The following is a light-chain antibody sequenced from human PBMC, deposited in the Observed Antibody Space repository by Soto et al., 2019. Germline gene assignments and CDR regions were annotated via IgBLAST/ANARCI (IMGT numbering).Light chain of an antibody. V-gene: IGKV1-5*03. J-gene: IGKJ1*01. CDR2: KAS. Sequence: DIQMTQSAATLSASVGDRVTITCRASQSISTWLAWYQQKPGKAPSLLIFKASELESGVPSRFSGSGSGTEFTLTISSLQPDDFATYYCQQYNTYGYVWTFGQGTKVDIK. CDR3: QQYNTYGYVWT. CDR1: QSISTW.